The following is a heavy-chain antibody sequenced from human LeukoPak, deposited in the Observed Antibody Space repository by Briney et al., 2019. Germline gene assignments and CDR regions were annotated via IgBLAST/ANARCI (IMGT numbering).Heavy chain of an antibody. V-gene: IGHV1-8*03. CDR1: GYAFTSYD. J-gene: IGHJ4*02. CDR3: AGSVGYSRSXY. D-gene: IGHD6-13*01. CDR2: MNPNSGNT. Sequence: ASVKVSCKASGYAFTSYDINWVRQATGQGLEWMGWMNPNSGNTGYAQKFQGRVTITRNTSISTAYMELSSLRSEDTAVYYCAGSVGYSRSXYWGQGTLVTVSS.